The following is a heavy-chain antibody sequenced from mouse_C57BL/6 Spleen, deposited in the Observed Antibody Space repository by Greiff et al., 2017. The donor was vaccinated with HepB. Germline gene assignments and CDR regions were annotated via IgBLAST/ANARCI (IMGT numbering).Heavy chain of an antibody. CDR2: INPSNGGT. V-gene: IGHV1-53*01. CDR1: GYTFTSYW. Sequence: QVQLQQSGTELVKPGASVKLSCKASGYTFTSYWMHWVKQRPGQGLEWIGNINPSNGGTNYNEKFKSKATLTVDKSSSTAYMQLSSLTSEDSAVYYYARPQLGRGAWFAYWGQGTLVTVSA. J-gene: IGHJ3*01. D-gene: IGHD4-1*02. CDR3: ARPQLGRGAWFAY.